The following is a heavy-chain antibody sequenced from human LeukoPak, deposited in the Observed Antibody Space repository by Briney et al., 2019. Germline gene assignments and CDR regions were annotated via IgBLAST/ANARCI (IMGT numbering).Heavy chain of an antibody. J-gene: IGHJ4*02. CDR1: RGSISRYY. CDR3: AGSEGSGYPGSYPYFFAS. V-gene: IGHV4-4*07. Sequence: SETLSLTCTHPRGSISRYYWSWIRQPAGKGLEWIGRIYTSGSTNYNPSLKSRVTMSVDTSKTQFSLKLNSVTAADTAVYYCAGSEGSGYPGSYPYFFASWGQGTLVTVSS. CDR2: IYTSGST. D-gene: IGHD5-12*01.